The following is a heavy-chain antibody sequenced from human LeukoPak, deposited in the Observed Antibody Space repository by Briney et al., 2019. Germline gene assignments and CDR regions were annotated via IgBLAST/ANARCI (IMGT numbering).Heavy chain of an antibody. Sequence: GGSLRLSCAASGFTFSSYWMHWVRQAPGKGLVWVSRINTDGSSTYYADSVKGRFTISRDNAKNTLYLQMNSLRAEDTVVYYCVRGARGMYYFDYWGQGTLVTVCS. V-gene: IGHV3-74*01. CDR3: VRGARGMYYFDY. D-gene: IGHD3-16*01. J-gene: IGHJ4*02. CDR1: GFTFSSYW. CDR2: INTDGSST.